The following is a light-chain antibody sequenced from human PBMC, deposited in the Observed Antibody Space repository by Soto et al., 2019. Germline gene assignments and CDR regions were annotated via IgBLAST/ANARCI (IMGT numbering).Light chain of an antibody. Sequence: DIQMTQSPSTLSASVGDRVTITCRASQSISSWLAWYQQKPGKAPKVLIYDATSLESGVPSRFSGSGSGTEFTLTISSLQPDDFVTYYCQQYNSYPYTFGQGTKVDIK. CDR3: QQYNSYPYT. CDR1: QSISSW. CDR2: DAT. V-gene: IGKV1-5*01. J-gene: IGKJ2*01.